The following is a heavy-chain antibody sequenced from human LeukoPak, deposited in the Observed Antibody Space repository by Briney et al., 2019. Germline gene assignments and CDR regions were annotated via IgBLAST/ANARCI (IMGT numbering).Heavy chain of an antibody. CDR3: ARGVNWWYFDL. CDR2: INWNGGST. V-gene: IGHV3-20*04. CDR1: GFTFDDYG. Sequence: PGGSLRLSCAASGFTFDDYGMSWVRQAPGKGLEWVSGINWNGGSTGYADSVKGRFTISRDNDKNSLYLQMNSLRAEDTAVYYCARGVNWWYFDLWGRGTLVTVSS. D-gene: IGHD2-21*01. J-gene: IGHJ2*01.